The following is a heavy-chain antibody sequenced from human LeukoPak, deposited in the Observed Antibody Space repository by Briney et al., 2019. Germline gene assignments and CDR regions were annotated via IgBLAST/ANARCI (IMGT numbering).Heavy chain of an antibody. J-gene: IGHJ4*02. CDR2: IIPILGIA. CDR1: GGTFSSYA. Sequence: GASVKVSCKASGGTFSSYAISWVRQAPGQGLEWMGRIIPILGIANYAQKFQGRVTITADKSTSTAYMELSSLRSEDTAVYYCARDPGGGFYGSGRGIDYWGQGTLVTVSS. V-gene: IGHV1-69*04. CDR3: ARDPGGGFYGSGRGIDY. D-gene: IGHD3-10*01.